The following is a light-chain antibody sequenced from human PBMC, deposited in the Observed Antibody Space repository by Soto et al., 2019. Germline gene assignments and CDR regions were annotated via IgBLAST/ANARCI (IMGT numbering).Light chain of an antibody. Sequence: DIQMTQSPSSLSASVGDRVTITCWASQGIGNSLAWYQQKPGKVPKVLIYTASTLHSGVPSRFSGSGSGTDFTLTINSLQPEDVATYFCQKYDSVPWSFGQGTRVEI. CDR1: QGIGNS. CDR2: TAS. V-gene: IGKV1-27*01. J-gene: IGKJ1*01. CDR3: QKYDSVPWS.